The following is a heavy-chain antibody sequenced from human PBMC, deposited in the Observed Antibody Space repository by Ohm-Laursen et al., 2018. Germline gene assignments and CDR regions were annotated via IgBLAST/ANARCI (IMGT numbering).Heavy chain of an antibody. CDR3: ARGGREFYFDY. CDR2: INHTGST. CDR1: GGSFSGHY. D-gene: IGHD3-10*01. J-gene: IGHJ4*02. V-gene: IGHV4-34*01. Sequence: GTLSLTCAVYGGSFSGHYWNWIRQPPGKGLEWIGEINHTGSTNYNPSLKSRVTISVDTSKTQFSLKLRSVTAADAAVFYCARGGREFYFDYWGQGTLATVSS.